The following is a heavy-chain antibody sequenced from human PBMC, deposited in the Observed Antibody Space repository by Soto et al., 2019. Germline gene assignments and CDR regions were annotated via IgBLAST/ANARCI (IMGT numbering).Heavy chain of an antibody. Sequence: QVQLVQSGVEVKKPGASVRVSCKASGYTFTNYGITWVRQAPGQGLEWLGWISGYNGNTNYAQKFQGRATMTTDTSTSTAYMDLTRLRYDDTAVYYCAGGGRFAVADTDYWGQGTLLTVSS. D-gene: IGHD3-3*01. CDR1: GYTFTNYG. CDR3: AGGGRFAVADTDY. CDR2: ISGYNGNT. V-gene: IGHV1-18*01. J-gene: IGHJ4*02.